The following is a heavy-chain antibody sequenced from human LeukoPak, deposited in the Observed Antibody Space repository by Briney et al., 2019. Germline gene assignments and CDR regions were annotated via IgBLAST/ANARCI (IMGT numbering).Heavy chain of an antibody. Sequence: PGGSLRLSCVASGFTFSSYSMNWVRQAPGKGLEWVSSISSSSSYIYYADSVKGRFTISRDNAKNSLYLQMNSLRAEDTAVYYCARDRDDYPYYCGQGTLVTVSS. CDR3: ARDRDDYPYY. CDR1: GFTFSSYS. D-gene: IGHD4-11*01. J-gene: IGHJ4*02. CDR2: ISSSSSYI. V-gene: IGHV3-21*01.